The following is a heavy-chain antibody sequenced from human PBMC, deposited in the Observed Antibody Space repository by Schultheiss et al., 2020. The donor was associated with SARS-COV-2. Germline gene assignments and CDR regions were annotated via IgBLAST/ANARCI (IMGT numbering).Heavy chain of an antibody. CDR1: GFTFSSYA. D-gene: IGHD3-3*01. CDR3: ARVSAAYDFWSGTSTLGVGFDY. Sequence: GESLKISCAASGFTFSSYAMHWVRQAPGKGLEYVSAISSNGGSTYYANSVKGRFTISRDNSKNTLYLQMGSLRAEDTAVYYCARVSAAYDFWSGTSTLGVGFDYWGQGTLVTVSS. J-gene: IGHJ4*02. V-gene: IGHV3-64*01. CDR2: ISSNGGST.